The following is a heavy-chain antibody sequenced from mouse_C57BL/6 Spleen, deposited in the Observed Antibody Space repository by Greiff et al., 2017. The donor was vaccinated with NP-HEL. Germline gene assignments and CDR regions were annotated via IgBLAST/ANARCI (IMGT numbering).Heavy chain of an antibody. V-gene: IGHV1-76*01. Sequence: VQLQQSGAELVRPGASVKLSCKASGYTFTDYYINWVKQTPGQGLEWIARIYPGSGNTYYNDKFKGKATLTAEKSTSTAYMQLSSLTSEDSAVYFCARGGYYGSRYWYFDVWGTGTTVTVSS. CDR2: IYPGSGNT. J-gene: IGHJ1*03. CDR3: ARGGYYGSRYWYFDV. CDR1: GYTFTDYY. D-gene: IGHD1-1*01.